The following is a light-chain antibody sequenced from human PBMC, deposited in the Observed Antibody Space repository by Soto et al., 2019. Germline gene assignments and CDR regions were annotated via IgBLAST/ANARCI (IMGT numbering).Light chain of an antibody. V-gene: IGLV2-11*01. Sequence: QSVLTQPRSVSGSPGQSVTISCTGTSSDVGYYNYVSWYQQHPGKAPKLMNYDVNKRPSGVPDRFSGSKSGNTASLTISGLQAEDEADYYCCSYAGSYTEVFGGGTKLTVL. CDR1: SSDVGYYNY. J-gene: IGLJ2*01. CDR2: DVN. CDR3: CSYAGSYTEV.